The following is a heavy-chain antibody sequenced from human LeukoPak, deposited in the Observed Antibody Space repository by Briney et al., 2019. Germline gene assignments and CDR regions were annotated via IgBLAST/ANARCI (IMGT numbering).Heavy chain of an antibody. J-gene: IGHJ3*02. Sequence: GGSLRLSCAASGFTFSSYWMSWVRQAPGKGLEWVANIKQDGSNKYYADSVKGRFTISRDNSKNTLFLEMNSLRAEDTAVYYCAKALTSGWYLDAFNIWGQGTMVTVSS. V-gene: IGHV3-7*01. CDR3: AKALTSGWYLDAFNI. CDR2: IKQDGSNK. D-gene: IGHD6-19*01. CDR1: GFTFSSYW.